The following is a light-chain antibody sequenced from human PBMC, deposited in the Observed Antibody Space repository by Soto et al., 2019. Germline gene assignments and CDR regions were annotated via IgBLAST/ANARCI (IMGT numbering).Light chain of an antibody. V-gene: IGLV2-11*01. J-gene: IGLJ1*01. CDR3: CSYAGSYTYV. CDR1: LRYVRGYNY. CDR2: DVS. Sequence: GPTVPRSVSGPTGRSASIYCARTLRYVRGYNYVSWYQQHPGKAPKLMIYDVSKRPSGVPDRFSGSKSGNTASLTISGLQAEDEADYYCCSYAGSYTYVFGTGT.